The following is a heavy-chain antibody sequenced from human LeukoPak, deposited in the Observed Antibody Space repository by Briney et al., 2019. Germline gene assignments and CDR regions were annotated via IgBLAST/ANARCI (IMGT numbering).Heavy chain of an antibody. D-gene: IGHD3-22*01. V-gene: IGHV3-74*01. CDR3: ARAPSEIGGYYPEYFRH. CDR2: IKSDGRT. CDR1: GFTFSNYW. Sequence: PGGSLRLSCAAAGFTFSNYWMHWVRQAPGKGLVWVSRIKSDGRTNYADSVKGRFTISRDNAKNTVSLQMNSLRAEDTGVYYCARAPSEIGGYYPEYFRHWGQGTVVTVSS. J-gene: IGHJ1*01.